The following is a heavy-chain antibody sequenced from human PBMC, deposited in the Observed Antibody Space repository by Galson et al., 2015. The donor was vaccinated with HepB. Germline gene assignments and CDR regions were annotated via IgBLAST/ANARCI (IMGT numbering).Heavy chain of an antibody. CDR1: GYTFTSYY. J-gene: IGHJ3*02. CDR2: INPSGGST. Sequence: SVKVSCKASGYTFTSYYMHWVRQAPGQGLEWMGIINPSGGSTSYAQKFQARVTMTRDTSTSTVYMELSSLRSKDTAVYYCARDTSYCSGGSCYWYAFDIWGQGTMVTVSS. D-gene: IGHD2-15*01. CDR3: ARDTSYCSGGSCYWYAFDI. V-gene: IGHV1-46*01.